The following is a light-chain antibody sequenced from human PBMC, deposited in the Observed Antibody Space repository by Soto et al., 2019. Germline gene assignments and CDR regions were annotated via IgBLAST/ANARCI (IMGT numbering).Light chain of an antibody. V-gene: IGLV2-14*02. J-gene: IGLJ1*01. Sequence: QSALTQPASVSGSPGQSITISCTGTSSDVGTYNLVSWYQQHPGKAPKLVIYEVSDRPSGISNRFSGSKSGNPASLTISGLQADDEADYYCSSYTTSTTYVFGTGTKLTVL. CDR1: SSDVGTYNL. CDR2: EVS. CDR3: SSYTTSTTYV.